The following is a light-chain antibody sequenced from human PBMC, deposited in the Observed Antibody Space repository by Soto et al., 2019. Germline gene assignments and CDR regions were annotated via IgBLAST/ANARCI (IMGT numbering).Light chain of an antibody. V-gene: IGKV3-20*01. Sequence: EIVLKQSPGTLSLSPGERVILSCRASQSVSSSYVAWYQQKPGQAPRLLINGASSRATGIPDRFSGSGSGTDFTVTISRREAEDVAVYYCQQYGSSPYTFGQGTKLEIK. J-gene: IGKJ2*01. CDR3: QQYGSSPYT. CDR1: QSVSSSY. CDR2: GAS.